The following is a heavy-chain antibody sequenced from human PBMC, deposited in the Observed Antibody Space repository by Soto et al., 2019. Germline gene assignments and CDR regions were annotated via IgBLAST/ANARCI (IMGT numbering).Heavy chain of an antibody. D-gene: IGHD6-13*01. V-gene: IGHV1-18*01. J-gene: IGHJ6*02. CDR2: ISTDNGNT. Sequence: QVVLVQSGVEVKKPGASVKVSCTASGYTFNTYGISWVRQAPGQGLEWVGWISTDNGNTNYSQKFQDRVTMTTDTSTSTAYMELRSLRSDDTAVYYCARGPLYTSSWFSDYYYYGMDVWGQGTTVTVSS. CDR3: ARGPLYTSSWFSDYYYYGMDV. CDR1: GYTFNTYG.